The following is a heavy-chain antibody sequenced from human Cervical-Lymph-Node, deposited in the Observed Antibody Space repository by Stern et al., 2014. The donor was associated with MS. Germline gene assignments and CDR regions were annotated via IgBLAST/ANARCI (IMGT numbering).Heavy chain of an antibody. V-gene: IGHV4-30-4*01. CDR2: INYSGST. CDR1: GGSINSGDYN. D-gene: IGHD3-3*01. CDR3: AREHDFWSGPFDY. Sequence: QVQLQESGPGLLKPSQTLSLTCTVSGGSINSGDYNWSWIRQPTGKGLEWIGHINYSGSTNYNPSLRSRVSISADTSKNQVSLKLTSVTAADTAIYYCAREHDFWSGPFDYWGQGTLVTVSS. J-gene: IGHJ4*02.